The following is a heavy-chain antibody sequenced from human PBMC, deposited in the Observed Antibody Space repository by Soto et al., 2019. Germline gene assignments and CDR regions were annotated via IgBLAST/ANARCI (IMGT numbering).Heavy chain of an antibody. CDR3: ATDMFRGVISWFDP. J-gene: IGHJ5*02. CDR2: FDPEDGET. V-gene: IGHV1-24*01. Sequence: ASVKVSCKVSGYTLTELSMHWVRQTPGKGLERMGGFDPEDGETIYAQKFQGRVTMTEDTATDTAYMELSSLRSEDTAGYYCATDMFRGVISWFDPWGQGSLVIV. CDR1: GYTLTELS. D-gene: IGHD3-10*01.